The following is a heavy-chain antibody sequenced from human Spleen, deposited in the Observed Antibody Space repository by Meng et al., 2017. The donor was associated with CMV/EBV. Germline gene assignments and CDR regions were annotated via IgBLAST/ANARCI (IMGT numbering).Heavy chain of an antibody. D-gene: IGHD3-10*01. J-gene: IGHJ6*02. V-gene: IGHV5-51*01. CDR1: GYSFTTYW. CDR2: IYPGDSDT. CDR3: ARVHFGRDLDYYDMDV. Sequence: GESLKISCKGFGYSFTTYWIAWVRQKPGKGLEWMGVIYPGDSDTRYSPSFQGQVSISADKSISTAYLQWSSLKASDTAMYYCARVHFGRDLDYYDMDVWGQGTTVTVSS.